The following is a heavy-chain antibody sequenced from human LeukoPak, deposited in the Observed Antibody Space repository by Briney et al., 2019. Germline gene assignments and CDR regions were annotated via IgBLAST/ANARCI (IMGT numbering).Heavy chain of an antibody. J-gene: IGHJ4*02. CDR2: ISSSGSTI. D-gene: IGHD3-3*01. CDR3: ARVPYYGFWSGYSLDY. Sequence: PGGSLRLSCAASGFTLSSYEMNWVRQAPGKGLEWVSYISSSGSTIYYADSVKGRFTISRDNAKNSMYLQMNSLRAEDTAVYYCARVPYYGFWSGYSLDYWGQGTLVTVSS. V-gene: IGHV3-48*03. CDR1: GFTLSSYE.